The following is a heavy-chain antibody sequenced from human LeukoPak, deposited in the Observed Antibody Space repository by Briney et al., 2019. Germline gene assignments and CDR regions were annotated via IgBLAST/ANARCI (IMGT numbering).Heavy chain of an antibody. CDR2: INHSGST. Sequence: SETLSLTCAVYGGSFSGYYWSWIRQPPGKGLEWIGEINHSGSTNYNPSLKSRVTISVDTSKNQFSLKLSSVTAADTAVYYCARHFSGRVTARYYFDYWGQGTLVTVSS. J-gene: IGHJ4*02. CDR1: GGSFSGYY. V-gene: IGHV4-34*01. D-gene: IGHD1-14*01. CDR3: ARHFSGRVTARYYFDY.